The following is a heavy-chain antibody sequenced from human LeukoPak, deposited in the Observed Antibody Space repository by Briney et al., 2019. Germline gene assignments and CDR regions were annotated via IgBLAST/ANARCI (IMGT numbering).Heavy chain of an antibody. Sequence: GGSLRLSCAASGFTFSSYGMHWVRQAPGKGLEWVAVISYDGSNKYYADSVKGRFTISRDNSKNTLYLQMNSLRAEDTAVYYCARGTGGYGGYDYWGQGTLVTVSS. CDR1: GFTFSSYG. V-gene: IGHV3-30*03. D-gene: IGHD5-12*01. J-gene: IGHJ4*02. CDR2: ISYDGSNK. CDR3: ARGTGGYGGYDY.